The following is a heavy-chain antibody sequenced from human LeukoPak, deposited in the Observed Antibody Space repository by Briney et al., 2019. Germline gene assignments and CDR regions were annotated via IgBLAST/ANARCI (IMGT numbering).Heavy chain of an antibody. J-gene: IGHJ5*02. CDR3: ARDALWFGSPGWFDP. CDR1: GFTSSSYE. V-gene: IGHV3-48*03. D-gene: IGHD3-10*01. Sequence: GGSLRLSCAASGFTSSSYEMNWVRQAPGKGLEWVSYISSSGSIIYYADSVKGRFTISRDNAKNSLYLQMNSLRAEDTAVYYCARDALWFGSPGWFDPWGQGTLVTVSS. CDR2: ISSSGSII.